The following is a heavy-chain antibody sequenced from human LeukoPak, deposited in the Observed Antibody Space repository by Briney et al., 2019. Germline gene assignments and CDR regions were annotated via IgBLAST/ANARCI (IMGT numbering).Heavy chain of an antibody. V-gene: IGHV3-7*01. Sequence: GGSLRLSCVASGFTFSSYWMSWVRQAPGKGLEWVANIKQDGSEKYYVDSVKGRFTISRDNAKNSLYLQMNSLRAEDTAVYYCARGDDLVVVVPAASENYYYYMDVWGKGTTVTVSS. CDR3: ARGDDLVVVVPAASENYYYYMDV. CDR1: GFTFSSYW. D-gene: IGHD2-2*01. J-gene: IGHJ6*03. CDR2: IKQDGSEK.